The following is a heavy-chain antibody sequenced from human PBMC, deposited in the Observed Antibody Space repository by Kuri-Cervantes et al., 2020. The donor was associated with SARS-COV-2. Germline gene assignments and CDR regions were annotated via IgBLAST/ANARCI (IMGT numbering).Heavy chain of an antibody. CDR1: GGSTSSGDYY. V-gene: IGHV4-30-4*01. Sequence: SETLSPTCAVSGGSTSSGDYYWTWIRQPPGKGLEWIGYISYSGTPYYNPSLKSRVTISLDTSKSQFSLKLTSVTAADTAVYYCASRNLASAGTPFDYWGQGTLVTVSS. CDR2: ISYSGTP. CDR3: ASRNLASAGTPFDY. J-gene: IGHJ4*02. D-gene: IGHD6-13*01.